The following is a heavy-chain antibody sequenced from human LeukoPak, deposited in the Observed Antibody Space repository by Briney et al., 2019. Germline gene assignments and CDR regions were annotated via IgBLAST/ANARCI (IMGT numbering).Heavy chain of an antibody. CDR3: ASGPAAAGTFDY. CDR1: GFTFSSYE. J-gene: IGHJ4*02. CDR2: ISSSGSTI. Sequence: GGSLRLSCAASGFTFSSYEMNWVRQAPGKGLERVSYISSSGSTIYYADSVKGRFTISRDNAKNSLYLQMNSLRAEDTAVYYCASGPAAAGTFDYWGQGTLVTVSS. V-gene: IGHV3-48*03. D-gene: IGHD6-13*01.